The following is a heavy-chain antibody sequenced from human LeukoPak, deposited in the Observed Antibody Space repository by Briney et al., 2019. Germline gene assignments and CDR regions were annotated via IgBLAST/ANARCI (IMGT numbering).Heavy chain of an antibody. D-gene: IGHD1-14*01. Sequence: ASVKVSCKASGGTFSSYAISWVRQAPGQGLEWMGWINPNSGGTNYAQKFQGRVTMTRDTSISTAYMELSRLRSDDTAVYYCARDTGAEPNYYYYYMDVWGKGTTVTVSS. CDR2: INPNSGGT. CDR3: ARDTGAEPNYYYYYMDV. V-gene: IGHV1-2*02. J-gene: IGHJ6*03. CDR1: GGTFSSYA.